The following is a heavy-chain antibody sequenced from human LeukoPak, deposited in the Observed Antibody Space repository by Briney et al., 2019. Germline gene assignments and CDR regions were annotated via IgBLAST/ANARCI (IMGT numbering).Heavy chain of an antibody. CDR1: GYNFNAYW. CDR2: IYPDDSDT. J-gene: IGHJ3*01. CDR3: ARPNITSYYDSRGYDAFDV. D-gene: IGHD3-22*01. V-gene: IGHV5-51*01. Sequence: GESLKISCKGSGYNFNAYWIAWVRQMPGKGLEGMGIIYPDDSDTRYSPSFQGQVTISADKSVSIAYLQWSSLKASDTAMYYCARPNITSYYDSRGYDAFDVWGQGTMVIVSS.